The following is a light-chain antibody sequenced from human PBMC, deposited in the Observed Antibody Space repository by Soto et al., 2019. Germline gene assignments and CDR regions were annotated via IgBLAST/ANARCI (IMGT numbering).Light chain of an antibody. V-gene: IGKV3D-15*01. CDR3: QQYDKWPLT. Sequence: EIVMTQSQATLSVSPGERATLSCRASQSVDINLAWYQQKPGQAPRLLIFGASTRATGIPARFSGSGSGTDFALTISSLQSEDFGVYFCQQYDKWPLTFGRGTKVEIK. J-gene: IGKJ4*01. CDR2: GAS. CDR1: QSVDIN.